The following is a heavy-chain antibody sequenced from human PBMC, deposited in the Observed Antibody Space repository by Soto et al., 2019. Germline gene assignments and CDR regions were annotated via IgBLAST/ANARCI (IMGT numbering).Heavy chain of an antibody. Sequence: PGGSLRLSCAASGLTFCDYYVSWIRQAPGKGLEWVSYISSSGSTIYYADSVKGRFTISRDNAKNSLYLQMNSLRAEDTAVYYCARSAEREGNAFDIWGQGTMVTVSS. CDR2: ISSSGSTI. CDR1: GLTFCDYY. D-gene: IGHD2-2*01. J-gene: IGHJ3*02. CDR3: ARSAEREGNAFDI. V-gene: IGHV3-11*01.